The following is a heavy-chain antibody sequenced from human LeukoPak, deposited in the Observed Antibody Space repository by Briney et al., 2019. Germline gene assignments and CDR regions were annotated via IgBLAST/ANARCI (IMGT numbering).Heavy chain of an antibody. J-gene: IGHJ2*01. CDR3: ARHIISSSWYFDL. D-gene: IGHD6-13*01. CDR2: IYYSGST. V-gene: IGHV4-59*08. Sequence: SEPLSLTCTVSGGSISSYYWSWIRQPPGKGLEWIGYIYYSGSTHYNPSLKSRVTISVDASKNQFSLKLSSVTAADTAVYYCARHIISSSWYFDLWGRGTLVTVSS. CDR1: GGSISSYY.